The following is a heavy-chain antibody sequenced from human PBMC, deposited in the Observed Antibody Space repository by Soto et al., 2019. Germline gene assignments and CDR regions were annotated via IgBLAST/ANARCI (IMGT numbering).Heavy chain of an antibody. CDR1: GFTFDDYA. D-gene: IGHD2-2*01. J-gene: IGHJ6*03. CDR3: AKGIKGYCSSTSCYPSYYYMDV. Sequence: DVQLVESGGGLVQPGRSLRLSCAASGFTFDDYAMHWVRQAPGKGLEWVSGISWNSGSIGYADSVKGRFTISRDNAKNSLYLQMNSLRAEDTALYYCAKGIKGYCSSTSCYPSYYYMDVWGKGTTVTVSS. CDR2: ISWNSGSI. V-gene: IGHV3-9*01.